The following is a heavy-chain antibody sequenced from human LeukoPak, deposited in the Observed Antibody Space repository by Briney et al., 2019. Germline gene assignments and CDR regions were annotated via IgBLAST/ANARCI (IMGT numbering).Heavy chain of an antibody. CDR2: IYHSGRI. D-gene: IGHD2-15*01. Sequence: SETLSLTCAVSGGSISSGGYSWSWIRQTPGKGLEWIGNIYHSGRIYYNSSLKSRVTISVDRSKNQLSLKLSSVTAGDTAVYYCARGPLGYCSGGSCYPRSFDSWGQGTLVTVSS. J-gene: IGHJ5*01. CDR3: ARGPLGYCSGGSCYPRSFDS. V-gene: IGHV4-30-2*01. CDR1: GGSISSGGYS.